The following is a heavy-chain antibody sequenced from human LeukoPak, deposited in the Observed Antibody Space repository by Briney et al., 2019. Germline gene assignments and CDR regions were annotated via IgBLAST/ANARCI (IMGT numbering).Heavy chain of an antibody. D-gene: IGHD4/OR15-4a*01. CDR1: GFTFSTYW. CDR2: IKTDGSQT. J-gene: IGHJ4*02. V-gene: IGHV3-7*01. Sequence: GGSLRLSCAASGFTFSTYWMTWVRQAPGKGLVWGANIKTDGSQTYYLDSVKGRFTISRDNAKNFLSLQLGSLRADDTGVYYCARASMGGRDYHLDSWGQGTLVTVSS. CDR3: ARASMGGRDYHLDS.